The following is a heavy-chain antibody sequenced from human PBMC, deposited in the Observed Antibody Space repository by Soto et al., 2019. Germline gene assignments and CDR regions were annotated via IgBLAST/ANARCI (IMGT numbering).Heavy chain of an antibody. V-gene: IGHV5-10-1*01. Sequence: GESLKISCKGSGYSFTSYWISWVRQMPGKGLEWMGRIDPSDSYTNYSPSFQGHVTISADKSISTAYLQWSSLKASDTAMYYCASRAVAGTAPSYYWGQGTLVTVSS. J-gene: IGHJ4*02. CDR3: ASRAVAGTAPSYY. CDR1: GYSFTSYW. CDR2: IDPSDSYT. D-gene: IGHD6-19*01.